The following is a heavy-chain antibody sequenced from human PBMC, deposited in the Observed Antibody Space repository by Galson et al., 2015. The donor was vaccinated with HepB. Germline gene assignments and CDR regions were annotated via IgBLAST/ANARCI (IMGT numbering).Heavy chain of an antibody. D-gene: IGHD1-1*01. V-gene: IGHV5-51*03. CDR3: ARRGTGTTAFDY. J-gene: IGHJ4*02. CDR1: GFSFTTYW. Sequence: QSGAEVKKPGESLKISCKSSGFSFTTYWIGWVRQMPGKGLEWMGIIYPGDSDTRYRPSFQGQVTISADKSISTAYLQWSSLKASDTAMFYCARRGTGTTAFDYWGQGTLITVSS. CDR2: IYPGDSDT.